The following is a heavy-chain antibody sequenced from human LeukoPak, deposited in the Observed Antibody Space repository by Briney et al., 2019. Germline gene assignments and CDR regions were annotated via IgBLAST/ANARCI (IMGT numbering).Heavy chain of an antibody. J-gene: IGHJ4*02. Sequence: ASVKVSCKASGGTFSSYAISWVRQAPGQGLEWMGGIIPIFGTANYAQKFQGRVTITADESTSTAYMELSSLRSEDTAVYYCAKEGGSGWTHINHFDYWGQGLLVIVSS. D-gene: IGHD6-19*01. CDR1: GGTFSSYA. V-gene: IGHV1-69*13. CDR2: IIPIFGTA. CDR3: AKEGGSGWTHINHFDY.